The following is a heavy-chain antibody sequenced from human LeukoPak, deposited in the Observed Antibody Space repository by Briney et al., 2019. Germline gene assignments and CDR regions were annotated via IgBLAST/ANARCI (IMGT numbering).Heavy chain of an antibody. V-gene: IGHV3-74*03. J-gene: IGHJ4*02. CDR2: INSDGSSI. CDR1: GFTFSSYW. CDR3: VREGRVSGYDFDC. D-gene: IGHD5-12*01. Sequence: GGSLRLSCAASGFTFSSYWMHWVRQVPGKGLVWVSRINSDGSSITYADSVKGRFTISRDNARNTLYLQMNSLRVEDTAVYYCVREGRVSGYDFDCWGQETLVTVSS.